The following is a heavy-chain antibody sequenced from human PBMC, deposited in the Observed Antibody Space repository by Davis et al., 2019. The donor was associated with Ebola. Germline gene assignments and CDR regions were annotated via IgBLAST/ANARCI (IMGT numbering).Heavy chain of an antibody. Sequence: PGGSLTLSCAASGFTFSSNWMHWVRHPPGKGLVWVSCINSDGNSTTYADSVKGRFTISRDNAKNSLYLQMNSLRDEDTAVYYCASGYGGNPGGDRFDYWGQGTLVTVSS. D-gene: IGHD4-23*01. CDR3: ASGYGGNPGGDRFDY. CDR1: GFTFSSNW. V-gene: IGHV3-74*03. J-gene: IGHJ4*02. CDR2: INSDGNST.